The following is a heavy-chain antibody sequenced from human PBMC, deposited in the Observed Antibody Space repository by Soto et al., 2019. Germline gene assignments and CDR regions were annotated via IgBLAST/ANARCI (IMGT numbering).Heavy chain of an antibody. CDR2: INSDGSIT. CDR1: GFTFNTHW. V-gene: IGHV3-74*01. D-gene: IGHD1-26*01. J-gene: IGHJ4*02. Sequence: HPGGSLRLSCAASGFTFNTHWMHWVRQAPGKGLVWVSRINSDGSITDYADSVKGRFSISRDNPRNTLYLQMNSLSPEDTAVYYCARAMTSVGAAAKGDFWGQGTLVTVSS. CDR3: ARAMTSVGAAAKGDF.